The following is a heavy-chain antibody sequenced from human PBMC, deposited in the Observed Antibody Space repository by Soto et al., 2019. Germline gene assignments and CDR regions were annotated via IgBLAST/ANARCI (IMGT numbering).Heavy chain of an antibody. J-gene: IGHJ4*02. V-gene: IGHV3-48*02. CDR1: GFTFSSYS. D-gene: IGHD3-16*01. Sequence: GGSLRLSCAASGFTFSSYSMNWVRQAPGKGLEWVSYISSSSSTIYYADSVKGRFTISRDNAKNSLYLQMNSLRDEDTAVYYCAREPAGGTTHLNYWGQGTLVTVSS. CDR2: ISSSSSTI. CDR3: AREPAGGTTHLNY.